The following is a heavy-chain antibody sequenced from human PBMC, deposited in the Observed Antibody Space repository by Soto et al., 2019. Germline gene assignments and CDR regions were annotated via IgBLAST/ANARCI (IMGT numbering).Heavy chain of an antibody. CDR1: GGSVNSGIHY. Sequence: SATLSLTCAVSGGSVNSGIHYWSWIRQPPGKGLEWIGDVYYSGSTHYSASLRSRVTISLDTSKNQFSLKVTSVTAADTAIYFCARFYLYSSGSANWFDPGGQGTLVTVSS. CDR2: VYYSGST. D-gene: IGHD2-8*02. V-gene: IGHV4-61*01. J-gene: IGHJ5*02. CDR3: ARFYLYSSGSANWFDP.